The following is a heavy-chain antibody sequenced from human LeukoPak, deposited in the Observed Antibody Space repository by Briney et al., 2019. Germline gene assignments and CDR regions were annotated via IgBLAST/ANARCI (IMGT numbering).Heavy chain of an antibody. CDR1: GFSFNVYG. CDR3: ARDLRTGKYYDY. J-gene: IGHJ4*02. Sequence: GGSLRLSCAASGFSFNVYGMHWVRQVPGEGLEWVAVIGHDGTYNEYAHSVKGRFTISRDNSQRTVYLQMSNVRVDDTAVYYCARDLRTGKYYDYWGQGTLVTVSS. CDR2: IGHDGTYN. V-gene: IGHV3-33*01. D-gene: IGHD2/OR15-2a*01.